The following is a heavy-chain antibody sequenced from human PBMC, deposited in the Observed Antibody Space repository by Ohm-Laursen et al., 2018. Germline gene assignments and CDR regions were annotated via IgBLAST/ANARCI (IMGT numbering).Heavy chain of an antibody. CDR3: ARYYGGPHLIYWYFDL. V-gene: IGHV3-11*01. Sequence: GSLRLSCAASGFTFSDYYMSWIRQAPGKGLEWVSYISSSGSTIYYADSVKGRFTISRDNAKNSLYLQMNSLRAEDTAVYYCARYYGGPHLIYWYFDLWGRGTLVTVSS. CDR2: ISSSGSTI. J-gene: IGHJ2*01. D-gene: IGHD4-23*01. CDR1: GFTFSDYY.